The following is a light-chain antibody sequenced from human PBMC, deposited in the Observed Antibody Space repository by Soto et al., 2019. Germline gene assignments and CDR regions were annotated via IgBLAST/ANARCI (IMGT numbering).Light chain of an antibody. Sequence: DLVLTQTPLSSSVTLGQPASFSCRSSQSLMHGDGNTYLSWLHQRPGQPPRLLIYQVSNRFSGVPDRISSSGAGTDFTLKISRVDSEEVGFHFCVQFSQFPRTFGQGTKVEIK. CDR3: VQFSQFPRT. J-gene: IGKJ1*01. CDR2: QVS. V-gene: IGKV2-24*01. CDR1: QSLMHGDGNTY.